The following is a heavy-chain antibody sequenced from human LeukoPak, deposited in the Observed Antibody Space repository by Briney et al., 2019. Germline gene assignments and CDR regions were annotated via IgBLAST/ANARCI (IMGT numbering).Heavy chain of an antibody. J-gene: IGHJ1*01. CDR1: GGSFSGYY. CDR3: ARGEDGDYYFQH. CDR2: INHSGSS. D-gene: IGHD4-17*01. Sequence: SETLSLTCAVYGGSFSGYYWSWIRQPPGKGLEWIGEINHSGSSNYNPSLKSRVTISVDTSKNQFSLKLSSVTAADTAVYYCARGEDGDYYFQHWGQGTLVTDPS. V-gene: IGHV4-34*01.